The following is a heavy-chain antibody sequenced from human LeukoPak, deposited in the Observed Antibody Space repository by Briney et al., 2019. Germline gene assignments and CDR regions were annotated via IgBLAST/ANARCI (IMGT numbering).Heavy chain of an antibody. V-gene: IGHV3-48*01. D-gene: IGHD6-6*01. CDR1: GFTFSSYS. CDR3: ARGNTGFAVAARPPLDY. Sequence: PGGSLRLSCAASGFTFSSYSMSWVRQAPGKGLEWVSYISSSSSTIYYADSVKGRFTISRDNAKNSLYLQMNSLRAEDTAVYYCARGNTGFAVAARPPLDYWGQGTLVTVSS. CDR2: ISSSSSTI. J-gene: IGHJ4*02.